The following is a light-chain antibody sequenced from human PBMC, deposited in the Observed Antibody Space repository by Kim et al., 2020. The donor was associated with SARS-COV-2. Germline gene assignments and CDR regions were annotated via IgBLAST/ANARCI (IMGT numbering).Light chain of an antibody. V-gene: IGKV3-20*01. Sequence: EIVLTQSPGTLSLSPGERATLSCRASQSVSSSYLAWYQQKPAQAPRLLIYGASSRATGIPDRFSGSGSGTDLTLTISRLEPEDFAVYYCQQYGSSEYTFGQGTKLEI. CDR3: QQYGSSEYT. CDR2: GAS. CDR1: QSVSSSY. J-gene: IGKJ2*01.